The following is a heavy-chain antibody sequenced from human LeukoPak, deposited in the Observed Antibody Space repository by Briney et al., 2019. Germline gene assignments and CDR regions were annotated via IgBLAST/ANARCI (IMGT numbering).Heavy chain of an antibody. J-gene: IGHJ5*02. D-gene: IGHD4-23*01. CDR3: ARAGHRYGGNSRDKRLDP. CDR2: IYPRDGST. Sequence: ASVKVSCKASGYTFTSNYIHWVRQAPGQGLEWMGMIYPRDGSTSYAQKFQGRVTVTRDTSTSTVHMELSGLRSEDTAVYYCARAGHRYGGNSRDKRLDPWGQGTLVTVSS. V-gene: IGHV1-46*01. CDR1: GYTFTSNY.